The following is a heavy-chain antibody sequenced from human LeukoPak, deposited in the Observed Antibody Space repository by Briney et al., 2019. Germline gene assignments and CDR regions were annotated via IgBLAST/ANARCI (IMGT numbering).Heavy chain of an antibody. CDR1: GGSISSSSYY. CDR2: IYYSGST. CDR3: ARQGYCSSTSCYNRGFFDY. D-gene: IGHD2-2*01. Sequence: PSETLSLTCTVSGGSISSSSYYWGWIRQPPGKGLEWIGSIYYSGSTNYNPSLKSRVTIYVDTSRNQFSLKLSSVTAADTAVYYCARQGYCSSTSCYNRGFFDYWGQGTLATVSS. J-gene: IGHJ4*02. V-gene: IGHV4-39*01.